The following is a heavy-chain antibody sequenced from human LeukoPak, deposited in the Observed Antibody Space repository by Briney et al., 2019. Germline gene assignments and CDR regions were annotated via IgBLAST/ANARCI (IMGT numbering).Heavy chain of an antibody. J-gene: IGHJ4*02. CDR3: AGFMGDSSSQAR. Sequence: ASVKVSCKASGYTFTGYYMHWVRQAPGQGLEWMGWINPNSGGTNYAQKFQGRVTMTRDTSISTAYMELSRLRSDDSAVYYCAGFMGDSSSQARWGQGTLVTVSS. CDR1: GYTFTGYY. CDR2: INPNSGGT. V-gene: IGHV1-2*02. D-gene: IGHD6-13*01.